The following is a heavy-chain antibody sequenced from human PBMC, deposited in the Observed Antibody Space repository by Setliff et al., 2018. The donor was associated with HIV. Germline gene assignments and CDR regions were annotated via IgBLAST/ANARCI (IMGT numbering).Heavy chain of an antibody. CDR3: AKDGRNYNIDY. V-gene: IGHV3-23*01. CDR2: ISSSGDTT. CDR1: GFTFSSYA. D-gene: IGHD4-4*01. Sequence: PGGSLRLSCAASGFTFSSYAITWVRQAPGKGLEWVSTISSSGDTTYYADSVKGRFTVSRDDSKNTLYLQMNSLKAEDTAVYYCAKDGRNYNIDYWGQGTLVTVSS. J-gene: IGHJ4*02.